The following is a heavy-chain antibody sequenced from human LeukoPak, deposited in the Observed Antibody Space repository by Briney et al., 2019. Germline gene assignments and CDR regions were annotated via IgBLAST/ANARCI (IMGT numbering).Heavy chain of an antibody. CDR3: ARDLERSSSWFDY. CDR2: ISAYNGNT. D-gene: IGHD6-13*01. Sequence: ASVKVSCKASGYTFTGYYMHWVRQAPGQGLEWMGWISAYNGNTNYAQKLQGRVTMTTDTSTSTAYMELRSLRSDDTAVYYCARDLERSSSWFDYWGQGTLVTVSS. J-gene: IGHJ4*02. CDR1: GYTFTGYY. V-gene: IGHV1-18*04.